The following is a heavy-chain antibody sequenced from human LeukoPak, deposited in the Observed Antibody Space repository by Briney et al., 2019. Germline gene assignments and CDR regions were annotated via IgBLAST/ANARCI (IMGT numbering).Heavy chain of an antibody. CDR1: GGSISSSNW. J-gene: IGHJ4*02. Sequence: PSGTLSLTCAVSGGSISSSNWWSWVRQPPGKGLEWIGYIYHSGSTYYNPSLKSRVTISVDRSKNQFSLKLSSVTAADTAVYYCTRLLQLWFTIDYWGQGTLVTVSS. V-gene: IGHV4-4*02. CDR2: IYHSGST. D-gene: IGHD5-18*01. CDR3: TRLLQLWFTIDY.